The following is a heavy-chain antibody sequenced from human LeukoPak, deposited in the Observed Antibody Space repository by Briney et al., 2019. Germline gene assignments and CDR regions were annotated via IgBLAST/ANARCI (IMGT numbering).Heavy chain of an antibody. CDR3: ARDNGGDIVVVPAAILLYGMDV. Sequence: ASVKVSYKASGYTFTGYYMHWVRQAPGQGLEWMGWINPNSGGTNYAQKFQGRVTMTRDTSISTAYMELSRLRSDDTAVYYCARDNGGDIVVVPAAILLYGMDVWGQGTTVTVSS. D-gene: IGHD2-2*02. CDR2: INPNSGGT. CDR1: GYTFTGYY. J-gene: IGHJ6*02. V-gene: IGHV1-2*02.